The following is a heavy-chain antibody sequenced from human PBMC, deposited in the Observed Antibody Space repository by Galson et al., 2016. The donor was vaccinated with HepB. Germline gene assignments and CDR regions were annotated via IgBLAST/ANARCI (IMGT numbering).Heavy chain of an antibody. J-gene: IGHJ4*02. D-gene: IGHD2-15*01. CDR2: ISGPGDFT. Sequence: SLRLSCAASGFNFRSYAMTWVRQAPGKGLGWLSVISGPGDFTAHADSVKGRFTISRDNSKNTLYLQVNNLGAEDTALYYCAKQGYCSGDICYSVPDSWGQGTRVTVSS. V-gene: IGHV3-23*01. CDR1: GFNFRSYA. CDR3: AKQGYCSGDICYSVPDS.